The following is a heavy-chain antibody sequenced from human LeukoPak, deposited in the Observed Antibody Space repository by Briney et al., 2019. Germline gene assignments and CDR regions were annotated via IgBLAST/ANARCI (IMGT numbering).Heavy chain of an antibody. J-gene: IGHJ4*02. CDR3: AKTRGYCSGGSCYSDY. V-gene: IGHV3-23*01. D-gene: IGHD2-15*01. CDR2: ISSSGDSA. CDR1: GFTFSSYA. Sequence: GGSLRLSCAASGFTFSSYAMTWVRQAPGKGLEWVSAISSSGDSAFYADSVKGRFTISRDNSKKTLYLQMNSLRAEDTAAYYCAKTRGYCSGGSCYSDYWGQGTLVTVSS.